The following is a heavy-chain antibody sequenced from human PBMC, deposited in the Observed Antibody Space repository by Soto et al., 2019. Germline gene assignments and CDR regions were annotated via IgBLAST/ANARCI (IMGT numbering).Heavy chain of an antibody. CDR2: ISSSSSYI. CDR1: GFTFSSYS. Sequence: GGSLRLSCAASGFTFSSYSMNWVRQAPGKGLDWVSSISSSSSYIYYADSVKGRFTISRDNAKNSLYLQMNSLRAEDTAVYYCARARSLYCSSTSRYKLYAFDIWGQGIMVTVS. CDR3: ARARSLYCSSTSRYKLYAFDI. V-gene: IGHV3-21*01. D-gene: IGHD2-2*02. J-gene: IGHJ3*02.